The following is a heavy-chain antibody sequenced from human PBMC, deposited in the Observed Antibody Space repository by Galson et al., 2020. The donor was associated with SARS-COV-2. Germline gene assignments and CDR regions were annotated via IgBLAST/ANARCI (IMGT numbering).Heavy chain of an antibody. V-gene: IGHV1-18*01. CDR1: GYTFTSYG. D-gene: IGHD4-17*01. Sequence: ASVKVSCTASGYTFTSYGISWVRQAPGQGLEWMGWISAYNGDTDSAQKFQGRVTMTTDTSTSTVYMELRSLRSADTAVYYCARGSLYGDRTYFEYWGQGTLVTVSS. J-gene: IGHJ4*02. CDR2: ISAYNGDT. CDR3: ARGSLYGDRTYFEY.